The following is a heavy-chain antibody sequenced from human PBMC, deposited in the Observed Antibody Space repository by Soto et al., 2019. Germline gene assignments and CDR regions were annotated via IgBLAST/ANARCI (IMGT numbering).Heavy chain of an antibody. Sequence: PSETLSLTCTVSGASIITDNYFWVWTRQSPRRGLELIGSISYSGRTYDNPSLQSRVTISIDASKNQFSLKLTSVTTADTAVYYCARRRASDYGGNHHPYYFDRWGQGALVTVSS. D-gene: IGHD4-17*01. V-gene: IGHV4-39*01. CDR3: ARRRASDYGGNHHPYYFDR. CDR1: GASIITDNYF. J-gene: IGHJ4*02. CDR2: ISYSGRT.